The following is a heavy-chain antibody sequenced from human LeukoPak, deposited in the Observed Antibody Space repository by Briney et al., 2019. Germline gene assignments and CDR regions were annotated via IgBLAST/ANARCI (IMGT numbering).Heavy chain of an antibody. J-gene: IGHJ6*02. CDR3: ARDYSCSGGSCSLYYYYYYGMDV. D-gene: IGHD2-15*01. CDR2: IWYDGSNK. CDR1: GFTFSSYG. Sequence: PGRSLRLSCAASGFTFSSYGMHWVRQAPGKGLEWVAVIWYDGSNKYYADSVKGRFTISRDNSKNTLYLQMNSLRAEDTAVYYCARDYSCSGGSCSLYYYYYYGMDVWGQGTTVTVSS. V-gene: IGHV3-33*01.